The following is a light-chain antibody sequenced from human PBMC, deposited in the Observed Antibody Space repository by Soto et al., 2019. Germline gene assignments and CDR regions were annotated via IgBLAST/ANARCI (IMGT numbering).Light chain of an antibody. J-gene: IGKJ2*01. CDR2: DVS. CDR3: QQYDTYYT. V-gene: IGKV1-5*01. Sequence: IHMTRSPSTLSASVGDTVTITGRASQSISNWLAWYQQKPGKAPTLLIYDVSRLESGVPSRFSASGSGPEFTLTINGLQPGDFATYYCQQYDTYYTFGQGTKVDIK. CDR1: QSISNW.